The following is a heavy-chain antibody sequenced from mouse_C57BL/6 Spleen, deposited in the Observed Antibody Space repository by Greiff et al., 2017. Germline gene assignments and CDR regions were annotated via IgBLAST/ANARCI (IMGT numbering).Heavy chain of an antibody. D-gene: IGHD3-2*02. J-gene: IGHJ4*01. V-gene: IGHV1-39*01. CDR1: GYSFTDYN. CDR2: INPNYGTT. Sequence: VQLKESGPELVKPGASVKISCKASGYSFTDYNMNWVKQSNGKSLEWIGVINPNYGTTVSNQKFKVKATLTVVQSSSTAYMQLHSLTSEDSAVYYCARSTAQATLYAMDYWGQGTSVTVSS. CDR3: ARSTAQATLYAMDY.